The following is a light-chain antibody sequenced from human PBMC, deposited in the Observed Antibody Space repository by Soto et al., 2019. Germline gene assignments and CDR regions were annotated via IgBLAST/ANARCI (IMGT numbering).Light chain of an antibody. J-gene: IGKJ5*01. CDR2: DAS. V-gene: IGKV3-11*01. Sequence: EIVLTLSPATLSLSPGERATLSCRASQSVGSYLAWYQQKPGQAPRLPIYDASNRATGIPARFSGSGSGTDFTLTISSLEPEDFAVYYCQDRNNWPIRFGEGTRLENK. CDR3: QDRNNWPIR. CDR1: QSVGSY.